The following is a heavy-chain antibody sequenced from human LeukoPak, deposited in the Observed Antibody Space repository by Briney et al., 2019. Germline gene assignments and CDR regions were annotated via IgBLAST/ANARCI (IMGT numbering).Heavy chain of an antibody. CDR1: GFTFSSYG. J-gene: IGHJ4*02. CDR3: AKAKGYWTPGY. Sequence: GGSLRLSCAASGFTFSSYGMHWVRQAPGKGLEWVAVISYDGSNKYYADSVKGRFTISRDNSKNTLYLQMNSLRAEDTAVYYCAKAKGYWTPGYWGQGTLVTVSS. CDR2: ISYDGSNK. V-gene: IGHV3-30*18. D-gene: IGHD1-1*01.